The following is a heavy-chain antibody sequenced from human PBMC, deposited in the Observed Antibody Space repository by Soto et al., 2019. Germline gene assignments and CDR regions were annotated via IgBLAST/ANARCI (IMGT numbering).Heavy chain of an antibody. J-gene: IGHJ4*02. Sequence: GGSLRLSCAASGFTFSSFGMHWVRQAPGKGLEWVAVISYDGSNKYYADSVKGRFTISRDNSKNTLYLQMNSLRAEDTAVYYCAKDFSGSNRDYWGQGT. D-gene: IGHD1-26*01. CDR2: ISYDGSNK. CDR1: GFTFSSFG. CDR3: AKDFSGSNRDY. V-gene: IGHV3-30*18.